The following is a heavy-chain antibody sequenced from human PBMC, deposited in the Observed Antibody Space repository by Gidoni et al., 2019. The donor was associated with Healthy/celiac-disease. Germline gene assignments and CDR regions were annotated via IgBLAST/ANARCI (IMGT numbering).Heavy chain of an antibody. CDR2: ISGSGRST. D-gene: IGHD6-13*01. V-gene: IGHV3-23*01. Sequence: EVQLLESGGGVVRPGGSLRLSCAASGFTFSVYAMSWVRQAPGKGLVWVSAISGSGRSTYYADAVQGRVTISRDNSKNTRYLQMNSLRAEDTAVYYCAKAPRSWHVPLFDYWGQGTLVTVSS. CDR1: GFTFSVYA. J-gene: IGHJ4*02. CDR3: AKAPRSWHVPLFDY.